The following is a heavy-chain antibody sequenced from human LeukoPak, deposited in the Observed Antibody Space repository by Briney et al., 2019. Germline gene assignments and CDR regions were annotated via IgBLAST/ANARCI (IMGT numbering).Heavy chain of an antibody. J-gene: IGHJ5*02. D-gene: IGHD6-13*01. CDR1: GFTFSGST. V-gene: IGHV3-73*01. CDR3: TRSPPIAAAGAYWFDA. Sequence: TGGSLRLSCAASGFTFSGSTMHWVRQASGQSLEWGGRIRTKPDSYATAYAASVKGRFIISRDDSKNMAYLQMSSLKTEDTAVYYCTRSPPIAAAGAYWFDAWGQGTLVTVYS. CDR2: IRTKPDSYAT.